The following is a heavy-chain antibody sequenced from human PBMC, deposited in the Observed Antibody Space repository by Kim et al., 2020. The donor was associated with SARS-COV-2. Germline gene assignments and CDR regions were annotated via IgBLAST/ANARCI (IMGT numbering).Heavy chain of an antibody. CDR1: GFTFNTYG. D-gene: IGHD1-26*01. CDR3: AKSFSGSYFGYDY. V-gene: IGHV3-30*18. J-gene: IGHJ4*02. CDR2: ISYDGSNK. Sequence: GGSLRLSCAASGFTFNTYGMHWVRQAPGKGREWVAVISYDGSNKYYADSVKSRFTISRDNSKNTLYLQMNSLRIEDTAVYYCAKSFSGSYFGYDYCGQGTLVTVSS.